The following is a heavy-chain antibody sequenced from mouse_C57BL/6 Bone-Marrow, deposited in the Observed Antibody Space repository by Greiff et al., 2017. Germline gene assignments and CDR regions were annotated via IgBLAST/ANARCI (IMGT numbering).Heavy chain of an antibody. V-gene: IGHV1-54*01. D-gene: IGHD2-2*01. CDR2: INPGTGGT. CDR1: GYAFTNYL. CDR3: ARWRGYDWYAMDY. Sequence: QFQLQQSGAELVRPGTSVKVSCKASGYAFTNYLIEWVKQRPGQGLEWIGVINPGTGGTTYNEKFKGKATLTANKSSSPAYMQLSGLTSEDSAVYFCARWRGYDWYAMDYWGQGTSVTVSS. J-gene: IGHJ4*01.